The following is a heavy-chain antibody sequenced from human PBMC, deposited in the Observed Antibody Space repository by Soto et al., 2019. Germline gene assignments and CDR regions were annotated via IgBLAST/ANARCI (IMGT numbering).Heavy chain of an antibody. V-gene: IGHV1-3*05. Sequence: QVQLVQSGAEEKKPGASVKVSCKASGYTFTSYAMHWVRQAPGQRLEWMGWINAGNGNTKYSQKFQGRVTITRDTSASTAYMELSSLRYEDTAVYYCARDLDTAMDRVPLNYYYGMDVWGQGTTVTVSS. CDR3: ARDLDTAMDRVPLNYYYGMDV. CDR2: INAGNGNT. D-gene: IGHD5-18*01. J-gene: IGHJ6*02. CDR1: GYTFTSYA.